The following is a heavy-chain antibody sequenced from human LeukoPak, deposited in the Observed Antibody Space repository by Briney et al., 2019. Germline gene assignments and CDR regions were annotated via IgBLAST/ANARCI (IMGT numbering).Heavy chain of an antibody. D-gene: IGHD6-13*01. CDR1: GYTFTSYG. Sequence: ASVKVSCKASGYTFTSYGISWVRQAPGQGLEWMGWISAYNDNTNYAQKLQGRVTMTTDTSTSTAYMELRSLRSDDTAVYYCARGSSSWSYYYYGMDVWGQGTTVTVSS. CDR3: ARGSSSWSYYYYGMDV. CDR2: ISAYNDNT. J-gene: IGHJ6*02. V-gene: IGHV1-18*01.